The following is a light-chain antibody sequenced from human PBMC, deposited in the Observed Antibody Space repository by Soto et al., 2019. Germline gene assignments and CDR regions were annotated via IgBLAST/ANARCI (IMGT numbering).Light chain of an antibody. CDR1: QGISSF. CDR2: AAS. J-gene: IGKJ5*01. CDR3: QQLNSYPIT. V-gene: IGKV1-9*01. Sequence: IQLTQSPSCPSASGGDSVTITCRASQGISSFLAWYQQKPGKAPKLLIYAASTLQSGVPSRFSGSGSGTDFTLTISSLQPEDFATYFCQQLNSYPITFGQGTRLEIK.